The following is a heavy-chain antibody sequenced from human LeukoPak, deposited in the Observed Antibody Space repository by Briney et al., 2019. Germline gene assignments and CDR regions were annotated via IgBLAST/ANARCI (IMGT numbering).Heavy chain of an antibody. J-gene: IGHJ5*02. CDR1: GGSFSGDF. D-gene: IGHD4-17*01. V-gene: IGHV4-34*01. Sequence: SETLSLTCAVYGGSFSGDFWSWIRQSPGKGLEWIGEINHGGSTTYNPSLQSRVTMSVDTSTNQISLKLSSVTAADTAVYYCARGPLTMTRGFDPWGQGTLVTVSS. CDR2: INHGGST. CDR3: ARGPLTMTRGFDP.